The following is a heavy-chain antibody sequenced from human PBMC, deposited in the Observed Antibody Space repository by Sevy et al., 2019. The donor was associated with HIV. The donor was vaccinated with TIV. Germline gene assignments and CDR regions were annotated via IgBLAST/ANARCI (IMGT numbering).Heavy chain of an antibody. J-gene: IGHJ4*02. Sequence: GGSLRLSCAASEFTFSNYAMNWVRQAPGKGLEWVSIISSCGSDTYYAAAVEGRFTLSRDNTRNTVYLQMNSLRDEDTAVYYCAKEAVGSTETYFDYWGRGTLVTVSS. CDR1: EFTFSNYA. CDR3: AKEAVGSTETYFDY. CDR2: ISSCGSDT. D-gene: IGHD6-19*01. V-gene: IGHV3-23*01.